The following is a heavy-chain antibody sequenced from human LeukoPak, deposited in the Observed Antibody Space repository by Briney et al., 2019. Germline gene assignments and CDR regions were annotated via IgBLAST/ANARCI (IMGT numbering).Heavy chain of an antibody. CDR3: ARETKTVVVPAAMSSYYYYMDV. Sequence: GASVKVSCKASGYTFTGYYMHWVRQAPGQGLEWMGWINPNSGGTNYAQKFQGRVTMTRDTSISTAYMELSRLRSDDTAVYYCARETKTVVVPAAMSSYYYYMDVWGKGTTVTISS. CDR2: INPNSGGT. D-gene: IGHD2-2*01. CDR1: GYTFTGYY. V-gene: IGHV1-2*02. J-gene: IGHJ6*03.